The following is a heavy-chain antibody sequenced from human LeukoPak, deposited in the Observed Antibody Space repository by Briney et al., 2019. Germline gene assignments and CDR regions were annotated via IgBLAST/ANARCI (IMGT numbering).Heavy chain of an antibody. V-gene: IGHV3-48*02. CDR2: ISESGSSI. CDR1: GSIVSNYN. J-gene: IGHJ4*02. D-gene: IGHD1-26*01. Sequence: PGGSLRLSCAASGSIVSNYNMNWVRQAPGKGLEWVSFISESGSSIYYADSVKGRFTISRDNAKNSLYLQMNSLRDEDTAVYYCARGPLGWSDYWGQGILVTVSS. CDR3: ARGPLGWSDY.